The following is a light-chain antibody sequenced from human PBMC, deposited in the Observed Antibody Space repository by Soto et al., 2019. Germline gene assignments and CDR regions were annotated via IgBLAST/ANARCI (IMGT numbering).Light chain of an antibody. CDR3: QQYEAVVT. CDR2: GAS. Sequence: IVLSRSPGTMFLSXGEGANLSCRGRQSLTHNYFAWYQQKTGRALGXXIDGASTRTTVITERFSGSGCGKDFLLTISRLAPEDVAVYYCQQYEAVVTFGQGTKVDIK. V-gene: IGKV3-20*01. J-gene: IGKJ1*01. CDR1: QSLTHNY.